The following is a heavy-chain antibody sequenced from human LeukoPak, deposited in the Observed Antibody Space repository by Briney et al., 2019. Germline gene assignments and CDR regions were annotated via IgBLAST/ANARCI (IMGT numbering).Heavy chain of an antibody. Sequence: PGGSLGLSCAASGFTFSSYSMTWVRQAPGKGLEWVSVISGGGGTTYYADSVRGRFTISRDNSKNTLYLQINSLRAEDTAVYYCARAALVRGVDYFDNWGQGTLVTVSS. V-gene: IGHV3-23*01. CDR3: ARAALVRGVDYFDN. CDR1: GFTFSSYS. D-gene: IGHD3-10*01. J-gene: IGHJ4*02. CDR2: ISGGGGTT.